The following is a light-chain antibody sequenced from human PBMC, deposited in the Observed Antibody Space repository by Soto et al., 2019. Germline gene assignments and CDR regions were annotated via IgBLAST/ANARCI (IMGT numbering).Light chain of an antibody. CDR1: QDINNY. CDR2: DAS. V-gene: IGKV1-33*01. J-gene: IGKJ1*01. CDR3: QQYEAIPWT. Sequence: DIQMTQSPSSLSASVGDSVTITCQASQDINNYLNWYQQKPGNAPKLLIYDASNLETGVPSRFSGSGSGTDFTFTIGSLQPEDIETYYCQQYEAIPWTFGHGTKLQIK.